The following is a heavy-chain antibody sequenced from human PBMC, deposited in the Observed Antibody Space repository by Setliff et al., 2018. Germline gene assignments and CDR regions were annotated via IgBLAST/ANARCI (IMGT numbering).Heavy chain of an antibody. J-gene: IGHJ4*02. CDR1: GYAISRGYY. Sequence: AGTLSLTCAGSGYAISRGYYGGWIRRPPGKGLEWIGSIYNSGSTYYNPSLTSRVTISVDTSKNHFPLKLSSVTAADPAVYFCVRMSTVTAIYNWGQGTLVTVSS. V-gene: IGHV4-38-2*01. CDR3: VRMSTVTAIYN. D-gene: IGHD2-21*02. CDR2: IYNSGST.